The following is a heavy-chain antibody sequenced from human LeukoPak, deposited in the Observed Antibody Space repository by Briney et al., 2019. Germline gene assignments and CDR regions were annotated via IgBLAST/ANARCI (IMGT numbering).Heavy chain of an antibody. D-gene: IGHD3-10*01. CDR3: ARVELLWFGELSYYFDY. Sequence: PSETLSLTCTVSGGSISSSSYYWGWIRQPPGKGLEWIGSIYYSGSTYYNPSLRSRVTISVDTSKNQFSLKLSSVTAADTAVYYCARVELLWFGELSYYFDYWGQGTLVTVSS. CDR2: IYYSGST. CDR1: GGSISSSSYY. J-gene: IGHJ4*02. V-gene: IGHV4-39*07.